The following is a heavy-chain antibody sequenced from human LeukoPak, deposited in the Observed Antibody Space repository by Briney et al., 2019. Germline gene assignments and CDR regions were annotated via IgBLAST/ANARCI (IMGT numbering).Heavy chain of an antibody. V-gene: IGHV3-11*01. CDR2: ISSSGSTI. D-gene: IGHD4-17*01. CDR1: GFTFSDYY. CDR3: ARDLLGDYGPEYFQH. J-gene: IGHJ1*01. Sequence: GGSLGLSCAASGFTFSDYYMSWIRQAPGKGLEWVSYISSSGSTIYYADSVKGRFTISRDNAKNSLYLQMNSLRAEDTAVYYCARDLLGDYGPEYFQHWGQGTLVTVSS.